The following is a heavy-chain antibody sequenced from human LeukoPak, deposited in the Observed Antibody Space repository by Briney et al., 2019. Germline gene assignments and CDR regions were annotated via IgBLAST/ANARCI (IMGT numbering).Heavy chain of an antibody. CDR1: GFTFSSYG. V-gene: IGHV3-33*05. CDR3: ARAAQGQQLVSGFDY. CDR2: ISYDGSNK. Sequence: PGGSLRLSCAASGFTFSSYGMHWVRQAPGKGLEWVAVISYDGSNKYYADSVKGRFTISRDNSKNTLYLQMNSLRAEDTAVYYCARAAQGQQLVSGFDYWGQGTLVTVSS. J-gene: IGHJ4*02. D-gene: IGHD6-13*01.